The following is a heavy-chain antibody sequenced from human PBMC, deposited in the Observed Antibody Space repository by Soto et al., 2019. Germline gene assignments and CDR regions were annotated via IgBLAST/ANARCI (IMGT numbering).Heavy chain of an antibody. CDR2: IKQDGTEI. D-gene: IGHD1-26*01. V-gene: IGHV3-7*01. CDR3: ASYSGSYFPVGHDR. Sequence: GGSLRLSCVASGFTFSSYWMSWVRQAPGGGLEWVANIKQDGTEIHYVESVKGRFTIFRDNAKESLYLQMNSLRAEDTAVYFCASYSGSYFPVGHDRWGQGTLVTVSS. CDR1: GFTFSSYW. J-gene: IGHJ5*02.